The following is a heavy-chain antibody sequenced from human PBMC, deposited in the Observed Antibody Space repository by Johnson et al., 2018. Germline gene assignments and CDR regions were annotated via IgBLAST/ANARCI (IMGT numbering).Heavy chain of an antibody. V-gene: IGHV1-69*12. CDR2: IIPIFGTA. D-gene: IGHD6-6*01. Sequence: QVQLVQSGAEVTKPGSSVKVSCKASGGTFSSYAISWVRQAPGQGLEWMGGIIPIFGTANYAQKFQGRVTITADESTRTAYMELSSLRSEDTAVYYCASLEQLVGDYYYGMDVWGQGTTVTVSS. CDR3: ASLEQLVGDYYYGMDV. J-gene: IGHJ6*02. CDR1: GGTFSSYA.